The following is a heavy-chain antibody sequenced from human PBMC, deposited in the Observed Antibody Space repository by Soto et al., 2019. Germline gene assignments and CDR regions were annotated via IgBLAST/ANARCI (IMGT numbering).Heavy chain of an antibody. J-gene: IGHJ6*02. CDR3: ARVSGYYYGMDV. Sequence: ASVKVSCKASGYTFTNYAMHWVRQAPGQRLEWMGWINAGNGNTKYSQRFQGRVTITRDTSASTAYMELSSLRSEDTAVYYCARVSGYYYGMDVWAQGTTVTVSS. CDR1: GYTFTNYA. CDR2: INAGNGNT. V-gene: IGHV1-3*01. D-gene: IGHD6-19*01.